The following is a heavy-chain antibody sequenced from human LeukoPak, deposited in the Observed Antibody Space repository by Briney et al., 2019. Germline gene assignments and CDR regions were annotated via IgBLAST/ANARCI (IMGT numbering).Heavy chain of an antibody. V-gene: IGHV3-21*01. Sequence: PGGSLRLSCAASGFTFSSYSMNWVRQAPGKGLEWVSSISSSSSYIYYADSVKGRFTISRDNAKNSLYLQMNGLRAEDTAVYYCARASSSVPDYWGQGTLVTVSS. CDR1: GFTFSSYS. CDR2: ISSSSSYI. D-gene: IGHD6-19*01. J-gene: IGHJ4*02. CDR3: ARASSSVPDY.